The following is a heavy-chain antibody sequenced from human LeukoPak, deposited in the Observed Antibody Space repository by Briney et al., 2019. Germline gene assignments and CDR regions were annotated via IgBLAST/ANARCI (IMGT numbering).Heavy chain of an antibody. CDR2: ISWNSGSI. CDR1: GFTFSSYW. D-gene: IGHD3-22*01. Sequence: GGSLRLSCAASGFTFSSYWMSWVRQAPGKGLEWVPGISWNSGSIGYADSVKGRFTFSRDNAKNSLYLQMNSLRAEDTALYYCAKGNSYYYDSSGPPLWFDPWGQGTLVTVSS. CDR3: AKGNSYYYDSSGPPLWFDP. V-gene: IGHV3-9*01. J-gene: IGHJ5*02.